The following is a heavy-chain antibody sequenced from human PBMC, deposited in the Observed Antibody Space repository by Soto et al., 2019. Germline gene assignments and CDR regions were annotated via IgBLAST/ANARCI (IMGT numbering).Heavy chain of an antibody. CDR3: ARGRYGDY. V-gene: IGHV1-18*01. CDR1: GYAFTTYG. CDR2: ISAHNGNT. D-gene: IGHD1-1*01. J-gene: IGHJ4*02. Sequence: QVHLVQSGAEVKKPGASVKVSCKGSGYAFTTYGITGVRQAPGQGLEWMGWISAHNGNTNYAQKLQGRVTVTRDTSTSTAYMELRSLRSDGTAVYYCARGRYGDYWGQGALVTVSS.